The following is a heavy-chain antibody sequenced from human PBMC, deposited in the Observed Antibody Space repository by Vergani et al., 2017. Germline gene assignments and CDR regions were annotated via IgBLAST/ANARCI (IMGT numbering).Heavy chain of an antibody. CDR3: ARDKGDYYGSGSYYNLRRWFDP. J-gene: IGHJ5*02. CDR1: GYTFTGSY. CDR2: INPNSGGT. D-gene: IGHD3-10*01. V-gene: IGHV1-2*02. Sequence: QVQLVQSGAEVKKPGASVKVSCKASGYTFTGSYMHWVRQAPGQGLAWMGWINPNSGGTNYAQKFQGRVTMTRETSISTAYMGLSRRRSDDTAVYYCARDKGDYYGSGSYYNLRRWFDPWGQGTLVTVSS.